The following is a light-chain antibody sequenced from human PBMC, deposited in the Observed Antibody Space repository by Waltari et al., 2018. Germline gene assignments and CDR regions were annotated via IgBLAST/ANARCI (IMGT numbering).Light chain of an antibody. CDR1: SSDIGAYDF. CDR2: DVT. V-gene: IGLV2-14*03. CDR3: CSYTSSDSYV. Sequence: QSALTQPASVSGSPGQSITISCTGTSSDIGAYDFVSWYQQHPGKAPKVVISDVTKRPSGASHRFSASKSGNTASLTISALQAEDEADYYCCSYTSSDSYVFGPGTKVTV. J-gene: IGLJ1*01.